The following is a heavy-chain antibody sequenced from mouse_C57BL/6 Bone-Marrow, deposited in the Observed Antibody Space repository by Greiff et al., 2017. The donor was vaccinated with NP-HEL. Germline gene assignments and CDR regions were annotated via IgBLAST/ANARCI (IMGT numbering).Heavy chain of an antibody. CDR1: GFTFSSYA. D-gene: IGHD2-3*01. Sequence: EVKLMESGGGLVKPGGSLKLSCAASGFTFSSYAMSWVRQTPEKRLEWVATISDGGSYTYYPDNVKGRFTISRDNAKNNLYMQMSHLKSEDTAMYYCARVSFYDGYNYWGQGTTLTVSS. CDR3: ARVSFYDGYNY. CDR2: ISDGGSYT. V-gene: IGHV5-4*03. J-gene: IGHJ2*01.